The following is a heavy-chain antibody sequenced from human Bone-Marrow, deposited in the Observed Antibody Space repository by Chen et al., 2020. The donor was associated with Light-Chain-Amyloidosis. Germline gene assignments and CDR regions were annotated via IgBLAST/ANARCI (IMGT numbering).Heavy chain of an antibody. D-gene: IGHD2-2*01. CDR1: GFTFSSYG. CDR3: AKGFSTDY. Sequence: QVQLVESGGGVVQPGRSLRLSCAASGFTFSSYGMHWVRQAPGKGLEWVAVISYDGSNKYYADSVKGRFTISRDNSKNTLYLRMNSLRAEDTAVYYCAKGFSTDYWGQGTLVTVSS. CDR2: ISYDGSNK. J-gene: IGHJ4*02. V-gene: IGHV3-30*18.